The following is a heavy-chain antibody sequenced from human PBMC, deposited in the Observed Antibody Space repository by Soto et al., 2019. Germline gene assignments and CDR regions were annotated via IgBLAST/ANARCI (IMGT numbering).Heavy chain of an antibody. D-gene: IGHD3-9*01. CDR2: MNPNSGNT. J-gene: IGHJ4*02. CDR3: ARGRAVDYDILTGYYNVGGDY. V-gene: IGHV1-8*01. Sequence: ASVKVSCKASGYTFTSYDINWVRQATGQGLEWMGWMNPNSGNTGYAQKFQGRVTMTRNTSISTAYMELSSLGSEDTAVYYCARGRAVDYDILTGYYNVGGDYWGQGTLVTVSS. CDR1: GYTFTSYD.